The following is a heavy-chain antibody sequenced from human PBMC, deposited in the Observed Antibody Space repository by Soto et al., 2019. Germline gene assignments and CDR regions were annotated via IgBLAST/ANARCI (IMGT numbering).Heavy chain of an antibody. V-gene: IGHV4-59*01. CDR3: AREGGGSYSDS. D-gene: IGHD1-26*01. CDR1: AGSISTYY. J-gene: IGHJ4*02. Sequence: PSETLSLTCSVSAGSISTYYLSWIRQPPGKGLEWIGYINYSGSTNYNPSLKSRVTMSVDTSKDQFSLRLTSVTAADTAVYYCAREGGGSYSDSWGQGTLVTVYS. CDR2: INYSGST.